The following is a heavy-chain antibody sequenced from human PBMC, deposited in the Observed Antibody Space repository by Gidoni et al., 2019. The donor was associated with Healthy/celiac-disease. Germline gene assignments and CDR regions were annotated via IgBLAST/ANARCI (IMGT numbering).Heavy chain of an antibody. J-gene: IGHJ4*02. Sequence: QVQLQESGPGLVQPSQTLSLTCPVSGGSLRSGGYYWSWTRQHPGKGLEWIGYIYYSGSTYYNPSLKSRVTISVDTSKNQFSLKLSSVTAADTAVYYWAGATYDYGWGSWFDYWGQGTLVTVSS. CDR1: GGSLRSGGYY. CDR3: AGATYDYGWGSWFDY. V-gene: IGHV4-31*03. CDR2: IYYSGST. D-gene: IGHD3-16*01.